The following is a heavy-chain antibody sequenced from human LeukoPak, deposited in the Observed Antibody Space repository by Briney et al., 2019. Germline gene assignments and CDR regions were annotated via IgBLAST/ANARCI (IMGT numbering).Heavy chain of an antibody. D-gene: IGHD2-2*01. CDR1: GGTFSSYA. V-gene: IGHV1-69*04. CDR2: IIPILGIA. J-gene: IGHJ4*02. Sequence: SVKVSCKASGGTFSSYAITWVRQAPGQGLEWMGRIIPILGIATYAQNFQGRVTITADKSTSTAYMELSSLRSEDTAVYYCARDLVVSCSSTSCSVAPSDVWGQGTLVTVSS. CDR3: ARDLVVSCSSTSCSVAPSDV.